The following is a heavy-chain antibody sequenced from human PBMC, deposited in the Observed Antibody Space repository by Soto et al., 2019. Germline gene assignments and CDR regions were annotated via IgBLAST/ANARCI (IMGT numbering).Heavy chain of an antibody. V-gene: IGHV1-3*01. CDR2: INAGNGNT. J-gene: IGHJ4*02. D-gene: IGHD2-21*02. Sequence: ASVKVSCKASGYTFTSYAIHWVPQAPGQRLEWMGWINAGNGNTKYSQKFQGRVTITRDTSASTAYMELSSLRSEDTAVYYCARSIVVVTALDYWGQGTLVTVSS. CDR3: ARSIVVVTALDY. CDR1: GYTFTSYA.